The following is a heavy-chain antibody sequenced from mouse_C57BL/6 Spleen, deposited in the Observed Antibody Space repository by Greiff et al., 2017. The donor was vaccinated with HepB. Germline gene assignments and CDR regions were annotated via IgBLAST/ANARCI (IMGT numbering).Heavy chain of an antibody. Sequence: EVQLVESGGGLVKPGGSLKLSCAASGFTFSDYGMHWVRQAPEKGLEWVAYISSGSSTIYYADTVKGRFTISRDNAKNTLFLQMTSLRSEDTAMYYCARRMTTVVAGGYYYAMDYWGQGTSVTVSS. CDR2: ISSGSSTI. CDR3: ARRMTTVVAGGYYYAMDY. D-gene: IGHD1-1*01. J-gene: IGHJ4*01. CDR1: GFTFSDYG. V-gene: IGHV5-17*01.